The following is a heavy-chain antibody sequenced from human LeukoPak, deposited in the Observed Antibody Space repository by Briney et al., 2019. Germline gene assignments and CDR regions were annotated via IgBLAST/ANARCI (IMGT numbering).Heavy chain of an antibody. J-gene: IGHJ4*02. Sequence: GGSLRLSCAASGFTFSSYWMSWVRQTPGKGLEWVAIILQDGSEKHYVASVKGRFTISRDNAKNSVYLQMNGLRAEDTAVYYCAKDKGIAARFSFDYWGQGTLVTVSS. CDR2: ILQDGSEK. D-gene: IGHD6-6*01. V-gene: IGHV3-7*01. CDR1: GFTFSSYW. CDR3: AKDKGIAARFSFDY.